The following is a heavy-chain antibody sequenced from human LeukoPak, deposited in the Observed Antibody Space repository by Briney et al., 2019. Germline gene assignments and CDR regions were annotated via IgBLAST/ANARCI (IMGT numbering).Heavy chain of an antibody. V-gene: IGHV3-23*01. Sequence: PGGSLRLSCAASGFTFSSHDMNWVRQAPGKGLEWVSGISGNGGGTYYADSVKGRFTISRDNSKNTPYLQMSSLRVGDTAVYYCAKSFGYSRSWFDNWGQGTLVTVSS. D-gene: IGHD6-13*01. CDR3: AKSFGYSRSWFDN. J-gene: IGHJ4*02. CDR1: GFTFSSHD. CDR2: ISGNGGGT.